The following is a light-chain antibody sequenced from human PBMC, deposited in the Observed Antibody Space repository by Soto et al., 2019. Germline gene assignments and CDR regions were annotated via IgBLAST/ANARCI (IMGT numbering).Light chain of an antibody. V-gene: IGKV3-11*01. Sequence: LSLSPGERATLSCRASQSVSSYLAWYQQKPGQAPRLLIYDASNRATGIPARFSGSGSGTDFTLTINSLEPEDFAVYYCQQRSNWPLTFGGGTKVEIK. CDR2: DAS. CDR1: QSVSSY. J-gene: IGKJ4*01. CDR3: QQRSNWPLT.